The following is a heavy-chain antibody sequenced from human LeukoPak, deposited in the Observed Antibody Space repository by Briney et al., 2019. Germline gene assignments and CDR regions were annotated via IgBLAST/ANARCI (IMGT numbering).Heavy chain of an antibody. D-gene: IGHD6-13*01. Sequence: SETLSLTCAVYGGSFSGYYWSWIRQPPGTGLEWIGEINHSGSTNYNPSLKSRVTISVDTSKNQFSLKLSSVTAADTAVYYCAREKYSSSWYKRAGAFDIWGQGTMVTVSS. V-gene: IGHV4-34*01. CDR2: INHSGST. J-gene: IGHJ3*02. CDR3: AREKYSSSWYKRAGAFDI. CDR1: GGSFSGYY.